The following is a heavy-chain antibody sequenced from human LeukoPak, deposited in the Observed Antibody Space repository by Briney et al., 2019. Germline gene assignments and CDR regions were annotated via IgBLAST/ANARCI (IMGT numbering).Heavy chain of an antibody. J-gene: IGHJ4*02. Sequence: SETLSLTCTVSGGSISNYYWSWIRQPPGKGLEWIGYIYYSGSTYYNPSLRSRVTISVDTSKNQFSLKLSSVTAADTAVYYCASRKLGNDYWGQGTLVTVSS. CDR3: ASRKLGNDY. D-gene: IGHD7-27*01. V-gene: IGHV4-59*08. CDR1: GGSISNYY. CDR2: IYYSGST.